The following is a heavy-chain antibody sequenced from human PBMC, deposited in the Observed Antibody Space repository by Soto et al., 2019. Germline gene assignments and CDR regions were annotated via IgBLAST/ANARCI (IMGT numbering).Heavy chain of an antibody. V-gene: IGHV3-23*01. CDR2: ISGSGGST. D-gene: IGHD3-22*01. CDR3: AKDPDIYDSSGYYDY. Sequence: GGSLRLSCAASGFTFSSYAMSWVRQAPGKGLEWVSAISGSGGSTYYADSVKGRFTISRDNSKNTLYLQMNSLRAEDTAVYYCAKDPDIYDSSGYYDYWGQGTLVTVSS. CDR1: GFTFSSYA. J-gene: IGHJ4*02.